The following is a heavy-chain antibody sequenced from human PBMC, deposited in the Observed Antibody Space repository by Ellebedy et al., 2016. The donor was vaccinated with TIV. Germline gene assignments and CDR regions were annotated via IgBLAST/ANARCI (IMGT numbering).Heavy chain of an antibody. Sequence: SETLSLTCTVSGASISSYYWSWIRQPPGKGLEWIGYIYDIGRTNYNPSLKSRVTTSLDTSKNQFSLKLSSVTAAETAVYYCARNLVVVAATGAFDIWGQGTMVTVS. CDR3: ARNLVVVAATGAFDI. D-gene: IGHD2-15*01. CDR2: IYDIGRT. J-gene: IGHJ3*02. V-gene: IGHV4-59*12. CDR1: GASISSYY.